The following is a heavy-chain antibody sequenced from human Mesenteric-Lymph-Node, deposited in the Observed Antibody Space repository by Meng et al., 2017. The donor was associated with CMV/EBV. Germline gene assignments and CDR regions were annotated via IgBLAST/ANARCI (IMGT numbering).Heavy chain of an antibody. J-gene: IGHJ6*02. CDR3: AKELWIQLWLDAMDV. CDR2: IRYDESNI. D-gene: IGHD5-18*01. CDR1: GFTFSSHW. V-gene: IGHV3-30*02. Sequence: GGSLRLSCATSGFTFSSHWMSWVRQAPGKGLEWVAFIRYDESNIWYADSVKGRFTISRDNSKNTLYLQMNNLRTEDTAVYYCAKELWIQLWLDAMDVWGQGTTVTVSS.